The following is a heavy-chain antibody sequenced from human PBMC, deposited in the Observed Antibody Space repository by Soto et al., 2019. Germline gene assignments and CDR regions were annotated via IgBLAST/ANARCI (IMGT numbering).Heavy chain of an antibody. V-gene: IGHV1-69*02. D-gene: IGHD1-26*01. Sequence: QVQLVQSGAEVKKPGSSVKVSCKASGGTFSSYTISWVRQAPGQGLEWMGRIIPILGIANYAQNFQGRVAITEDKSTSTAYMELSSLRSEDTAVYFCAAGGHGAFDIWGQGTMVTVSS. CDR1: GGTFSSYT. CDR2: IIPILGIA. J-gene: IGHJ3*02. CDR3: AAGGHGAFDI.